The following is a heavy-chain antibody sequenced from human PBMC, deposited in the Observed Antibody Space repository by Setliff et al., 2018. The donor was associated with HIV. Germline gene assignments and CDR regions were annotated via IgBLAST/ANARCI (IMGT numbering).Heavy chain of an antibody. CDR3: VKDGSVAGRNYFYMDV. V-gene: IGHV3-9*01. J-gene: IGHJ6*03. CDR1: GFNFNNDA. CDR2: ISWNSDII. Sequence: PGGSLRLSCGGSGFNFNNDAMHWGRQSPGKGLEWVSGISWNSDIIGYAHYADGRFTISRDNVWNSLYLPMNSLTAEDTASYYCVKDGSVAGRNYFYMDVWGKGTTVTVSS. D-gene: IGHD6-19*01.